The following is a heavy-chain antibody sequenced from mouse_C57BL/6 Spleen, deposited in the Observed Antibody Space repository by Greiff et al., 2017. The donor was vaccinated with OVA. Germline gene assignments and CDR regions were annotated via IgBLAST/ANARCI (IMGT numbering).Heavy chain of an antibody. CDR3: AREENRAMDY. CDR2: INPGSGGT. CDR1: GYAFTNYL. J-gene: IGHJ4*01. Sequence: VQRVESGAELVRPGTSVKVSCKASGYAFTNYLIEWVKQRPGQGLEWIGVINPGSGGTNYNEKFKGKATLTADKASSTAYMQLSSLTSEDSAVYFCAREENRAMDYWGQGTSVTVSS. V-gene: IGHV1-54*01.